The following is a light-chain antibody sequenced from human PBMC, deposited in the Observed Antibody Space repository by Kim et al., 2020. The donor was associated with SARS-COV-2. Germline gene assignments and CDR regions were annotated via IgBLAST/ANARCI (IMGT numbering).Light chain of an antibody. CDR1: QGVSSSY. CDR3: QQYNSSPYT. Sequence: WTARERATLACRASQGVSSSYLAWYQQKPGQGPRLLIYGASSRATGIPDRFSGSGSGTDFTLTISRLEPEDFAVYYCQQYNSSPYTFGQGTKLEI. CDR2: GAS. V-gene: IGKV3-20*01. J-gene: IGKJ2*01.